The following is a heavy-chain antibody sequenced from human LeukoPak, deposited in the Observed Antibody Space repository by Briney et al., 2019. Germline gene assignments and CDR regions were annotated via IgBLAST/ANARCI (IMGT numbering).Heavy chain of an antibody. D-gene: IGHD1-7*01. J-gene: IGHJ4*02. V-gene: IGHV3-23*01. CDR1: GFTFSSYD. Sequence: GGSLRLSCAASGFTFSSYDLSWVRQAPGKGLECVSAIRRGVGSTYYADSVKGRFTISRDNSKNTLYLQMNNLRAEDTAVYYCAKTSRWNYEGSFDYWGQGTLVTVSS. CDR3: AKTSRWNYEGSFDY. CDR2: IRRGVGST.